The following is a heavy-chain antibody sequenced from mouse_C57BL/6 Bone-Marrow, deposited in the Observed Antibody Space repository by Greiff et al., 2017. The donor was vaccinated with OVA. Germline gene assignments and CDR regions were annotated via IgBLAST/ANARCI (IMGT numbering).Heavy chain of an antibody. CDR3: ARGGDSSCYAMDY. Sequence: QVQLQQPGAELVKPGASVKLSCKASGYTFTSYWMHWVKQRPGQGLEWIGMIHPNSGSTNYNEKFKSKATLTVDKSSSTAYMQLSSLTSEDSAVYYWARGGDSSCYAMDYWGQGTSVTVSS. J-gene: IGHJ4*01. D-gene: IGHD3-2*02. CDR1: GYTFTSYW. CDR2: IHPNSGST. V-gene: IGHV1-64*01.